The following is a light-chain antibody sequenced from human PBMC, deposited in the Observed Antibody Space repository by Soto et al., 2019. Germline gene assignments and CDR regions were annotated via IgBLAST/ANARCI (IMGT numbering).Light chain of an antibody. J-gene: IGLJ1*01. CDR2: NNN. CDR3: QSYDKSLRSYV. CDR1: SSNIGAGYD. V-gene: IGLV1-40*01. Sequence: QSALTQPPSVSGAPGQRVIISCTGSSSNIGAGYDVHWYQQLPGRAPKLLIHNNNHRPSGVPDRFSGSKSGISASLAITGLQAEDEADYYCQSYDKSLRSYVFGIGTKLTVL.